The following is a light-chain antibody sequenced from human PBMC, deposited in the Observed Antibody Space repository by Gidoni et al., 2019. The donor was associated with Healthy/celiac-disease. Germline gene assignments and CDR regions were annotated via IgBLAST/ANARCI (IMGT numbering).Light chain of an antibody. V-gene: IGLV2-14*01. J-gene: IGLJ2*01. CDR3: SSYTSSSVV. CDR1: SSDVGGYNY. Sequence: QSALTQPAAVSGSPGQSITISCTGTSSDVGGYNYVSWYQQHPGTAPNLMISEVSNRPSGVSNRFSGSKSGNTASLTISGLQADDEADYYCSSYTSSSVVFGGGTKLTVL. CDR2: EVS.